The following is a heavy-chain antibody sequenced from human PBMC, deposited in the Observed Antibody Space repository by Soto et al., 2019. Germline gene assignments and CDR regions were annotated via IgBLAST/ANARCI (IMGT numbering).Heavy chain of an antibody. CDR1: GGTVSSYA. CDR3: ARDVSSDTTGFRGYDL. D-gene: IGHD3-10*01. CDR2: FIPIFVSA. J-gene: IGHJ6*02. V-gene: IGHV1-69*13. Sequence: SVKVSCKASGGTVSSYAITWVRQAPGKGLEWMGVFIPIFVSAHYAQKFQGRITITADESTSTAYMELSGLTSEDTAIYYCARDVSSDTTGFRGYDLWGQGTTVTVSS.